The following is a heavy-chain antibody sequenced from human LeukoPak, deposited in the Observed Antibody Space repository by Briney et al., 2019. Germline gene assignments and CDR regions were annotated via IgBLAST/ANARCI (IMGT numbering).Heavy chain of an antibody. CDR3: ARDGGSENPNNSGSKRAFDF. Sequence: GGSLRLSCAASGFTLSSDYMTWVRQAPAKGLEWVSDIYSDGSTYYTDSVKGRFTISRDSSKNTLYLQMHSLRPDDTAVYYCARDGGSENPNNSGSKRAFDFWGQGPLVTVSS. J-gene: IGHJ4*02. D-gene: IGHD3-22*01. CDR1: GFTLSSDY. V-gene: IGHV3-66*01. CDR2: IYSDGST.